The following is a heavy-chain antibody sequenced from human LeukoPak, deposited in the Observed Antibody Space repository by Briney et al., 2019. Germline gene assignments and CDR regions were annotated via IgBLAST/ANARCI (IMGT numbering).Heavy chain of an antibody. CDR2: IKQDGTQQ. D-gene: IGHD4-17*01. CDR3: ARETLDYGDYPAFDI. V-gene: IGHV3-7*01. CDR1: GFIFTKSW. J-gene: IGHJ3*02. Sequence: GGSLRLSCAASGFIFTKSWMSWVRQAPGKGLEWVATIKQDGTQQYYVDSVKGRFTISRDNSKNTLYLQMNSLRAEDTAVYYCARETLDYGDYPAFDIWGQGTMVTVSS.